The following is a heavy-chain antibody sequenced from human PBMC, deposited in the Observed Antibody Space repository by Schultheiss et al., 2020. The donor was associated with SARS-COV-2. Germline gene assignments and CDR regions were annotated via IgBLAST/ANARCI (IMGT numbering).Heavy chain of an antibody. CDR3: AIGMMGAMRRDSGDY. J-gene: IGHJ4*02. D-gene: IGHD1-26*01. Sequence: GGSLRLSCAASGFTFSSYAMSWVRQAPGKGLEWVSAISGSGGSTYYADSVKGRFTISRDNSKNTLYLQMNSLRAEDTAVYYCAIGMMGAMRRDSGDYWGQGTLVTVSS. V-gene: IGHV3-23*01. CDR2: ISGSGGST. CDR1: GFTFSSYA.